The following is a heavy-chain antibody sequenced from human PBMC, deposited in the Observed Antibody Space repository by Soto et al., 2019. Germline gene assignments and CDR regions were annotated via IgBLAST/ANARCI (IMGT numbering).Heavy chain of an antibody. V-gene: IGHV3-7*05. D-gene: IGHD6-25*01. CDR3: ARDVSPGSSGLYFDAFDI. CDR1: EFAFSSYW. Sequence: EVQLVESGGGLVQPGGSLTLSCAASEFAFSSYWMTWVRQAPGKGLEWVANIRKDGSQRSYLDSVSGRFTISRDNSKNSLYLHMNSLRAEDTALYFCARDVSPGSSGLYFDAFDIWGPGTMVTVSS. J-gene: IGHJ3*02. CDR2: IRKDGSQR.